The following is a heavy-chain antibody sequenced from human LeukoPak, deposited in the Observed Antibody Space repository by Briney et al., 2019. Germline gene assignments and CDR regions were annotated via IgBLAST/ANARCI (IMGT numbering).Heavy chain of an antibody. CDR1: GFIVSHKY. CDR3: ARGQIDLLRNYFDS. D-gene: IGHD3-22*01. CDR2: IYTAGNT. J-gene: IGHJ4*02. Sequence: GGSLRLSCATSGFIVSHKYMAWVRQAPGKGLEWLSIIYTAGNTVSAESVKGRFIISRDNSRNTVHLQMNSLRDDDTAVYYCARGQIDLLRNYFDSWGPGTLVAVSS. V-gene: IGHV3-66*01.